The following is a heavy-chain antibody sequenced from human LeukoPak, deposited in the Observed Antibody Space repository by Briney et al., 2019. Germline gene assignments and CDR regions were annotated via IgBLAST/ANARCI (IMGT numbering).Heavy chain of an antibody. J-gene: IGHJ6*03. CDR3: ARVEEGYGSGRRENYYYYYMDV. V-gene: IGHV4-59*01. CDR2: VFYTGYT. CDR1: GGSINNYY. Sequence: SETLSLTCTVSGGSINNYYWSWVRQPPGKGLEWIGYVFYTGYTHYNPSLKSRVTISVDTSKNQFSLKLASVTAADTAVYYCARVEEGYGSGRRENYYYYYMDVWGKGTTVTISS. D-gene: IGHD3-10*01.